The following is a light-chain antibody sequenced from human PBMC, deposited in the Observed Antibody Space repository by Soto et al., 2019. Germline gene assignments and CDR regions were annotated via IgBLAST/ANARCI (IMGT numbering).Light chain of an antibody. J-gene: IGKJ1*01. Sequence: EIVMTQSPATLSVSPGERATLSCRASQSVNNNLAWYQQKPGQAPRLLIYGASTRATGFPARFSGGGSGTEFTLTISSLQSEDFAVYYCQQYNNWPRTFGQGTKVDIK. CDR3: QQYNNWPRT. CDR2: GAS. CDR1: QSVNNN. V-gene: IGKV3-15*01.